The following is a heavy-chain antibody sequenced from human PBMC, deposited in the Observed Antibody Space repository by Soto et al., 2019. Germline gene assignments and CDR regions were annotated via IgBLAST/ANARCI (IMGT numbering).Heavy chain of an antibody. CDR3: ARPDVAATPTLAY. J-gene: IGHJ4*02. CDR2: IWYDGSNK. CDR1: GFTFSSYG. D-gene: IGHD2-15*01. Sequence: GGSLRLSCAASGFTFSSYGMHWVRQAPGKGLEWVAVIWYDGSNKYYADSVKGQFTISRDNSKNTLYLQMNSLRAEDTAVYYCARPDVAATPTLAYWGQGTLVTVSS. V-gene: IGHV3-33*01.